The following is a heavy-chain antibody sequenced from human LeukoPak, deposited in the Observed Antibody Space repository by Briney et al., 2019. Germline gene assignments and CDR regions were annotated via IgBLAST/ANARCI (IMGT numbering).Heavy chain of an antibody. CDR2: IYYSGST. CDR3: ARGGDGYNFNFDY. D-gene: IGHD5-24*01. CDR1: GGTISSSSYY. Sequence: SETLSLTCTVSGGTISSSSYYWGWIRQTPGKGLEWIGSIYYSGSTYYNPSLKSRVTISVDTSKNQFSLKLSSVTAADTAMYYCARGGDGYNFNFDYWGQGTLVTVSS. J-gene: IGHJ4*02. V-gene: IGHV4-39*07.